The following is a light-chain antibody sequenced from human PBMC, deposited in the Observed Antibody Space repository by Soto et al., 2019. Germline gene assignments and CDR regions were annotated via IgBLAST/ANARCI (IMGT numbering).Light chain of an antibody. CDR2: ATS. V-gene: IGKV1-39*01. CDR1: QSISSY. Sequence: DIQMTQSPSSLSASVGDRVTITCRASQSISSYLNWYQQKPGKAPKLLIYATSSLQSGVPSRFSGSGSGTEFTLTISSLQPEDFATYYCQQSYSTPLNFGGGTKVDI. J-gene: IGKJ4*01. CDR3: QQSYSTPLN.